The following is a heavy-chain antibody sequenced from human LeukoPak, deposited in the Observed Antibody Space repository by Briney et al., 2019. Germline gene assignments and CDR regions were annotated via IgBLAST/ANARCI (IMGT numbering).Heavy chain of an antibody. V-gene: IGHV5-51*01. J-gene: IGHJ1*01. CDR3: ARLPLIAAAGSEYFQH. Sequence: GESLKISCKGSGYIFTSYWIGWVRQMPGKGLEWMGIIYPGDSDTRYSPSFQGQVTISADKSISTAYLQWSSLKASDTAMYYCARLPLIAAAGSEYFQHWGQGTLVTVSS. CDR2: IYPGDSDT. CDR1: GYIFTSYW. D-gene: IGHD6-13*01.